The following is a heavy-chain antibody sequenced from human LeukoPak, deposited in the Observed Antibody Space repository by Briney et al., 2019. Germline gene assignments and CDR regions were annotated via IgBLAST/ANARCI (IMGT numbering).Heavy chain of an antibody. V-gene: IGHV1-69*06. Sequence: SVKVSCKASGGTFNNYTIIWVRQAPGQGLEWMGGIIPIFGTANYAQKFQGKVTITADKSTSTAYMEVSSLRSEDTAVYYCARDNSVEDIAWWFDPWGQGTLVTVSP. CDR2: IIPIFGTA. J-gene: IGHJ5*02. CDR1: GGTFNNYT. D-gene: IGHD4-23*01. CDR3: ARDNSVEDIAWWFDP.